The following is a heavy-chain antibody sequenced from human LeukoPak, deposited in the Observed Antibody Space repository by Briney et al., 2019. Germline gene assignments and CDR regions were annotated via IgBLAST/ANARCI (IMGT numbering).Heavy chain of an antibody. V-gene: IGHV4-61*02. CDR2: IYTSGST. D-gene: IGHD3-3*01. Sequence: SETLSLTCTVSGGSISSGSYYWSWVRQPAGKGLEWIGRIYTSGSTNYNPSLKSRVTISVDTSKNQFSLKLSSVTAADTAVYYCARVFSYPLRAPFDPWGQGTLVTVSS. CDR3: ARVFSYPLRAPFDP. J-gene: IGHJ5*02. CDR1: GGSISSGSYY.